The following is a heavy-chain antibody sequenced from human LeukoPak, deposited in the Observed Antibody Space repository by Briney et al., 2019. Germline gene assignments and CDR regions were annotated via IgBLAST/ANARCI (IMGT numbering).Heavy chain of an antibody. CDR1: GFTFSSYA. CDR2: ISYDGSNK. Sequence: PGGFLRLSCAASGFTFSSYAMHWVRQAPGKGLEWVAVISYDGSNKYYADSVKGRFTISRDNSKNTLYLQMNSLRAEDTAVYYCARRDYYYYGMDVWGQGTTVTVSS. CDR3: ARRDYYYYGMDV. J-gene: IGHJ6*02. V-gene: IGHV3-30-3*01.